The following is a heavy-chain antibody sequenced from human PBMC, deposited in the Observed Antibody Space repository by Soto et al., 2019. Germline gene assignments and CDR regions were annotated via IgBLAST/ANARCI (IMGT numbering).Heavy chain of an antibody. CDR2: IYYSGST. Sequence: SETLSLTCTVSGGSISSYYWSWIRQPPGKGLEWIGYIYYSGSTNYNPSLKSRVTISVDTSKNQFSLKLSSVTAADTAVYYCARAWSGYYWYYYYYGMDFWGQGTSVTVSS. V-gene: IGHV4-59*01. J-gene: IGHJ6*02. CDR1: GGSISSYY. CDR3: ARAWSGYYWYYYYYGMDF. D-gene: IGHD3-3*01.